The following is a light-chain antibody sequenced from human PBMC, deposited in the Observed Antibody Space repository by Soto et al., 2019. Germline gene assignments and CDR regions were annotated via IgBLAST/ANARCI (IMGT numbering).Light chain of an antibody. J-gene: IGLJ2*01. CDR2: SIN. CDR3: AAWDDSLNGSGV. CDR1: SSNIGSNT. V-gene: IGLV1-44*01. Sequence: QSVLTQPPSASGTPGQRVTISCSGSSSNIGSNTVNWYKQLPGTAPKLLIYSINQRPSGVPDRFSGSKSGTSASLAISGLQSEDEADYYCAAWDDSLNGSGVFGGGTKLTVL.